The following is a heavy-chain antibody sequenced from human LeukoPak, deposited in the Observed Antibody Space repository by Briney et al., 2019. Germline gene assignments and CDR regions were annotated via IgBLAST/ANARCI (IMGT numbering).Heavy chain of an antibody. J-gene: IGHJ5*02. V-gene: IGHV3-20*04. CDR1: GFTFDDYG. CDR2: INWNGGST. CDR3: ARDPRESYFWSGYTNWFDP. D-gene: IGHD3-3*01. Sequence: RPGGSLRLSCAASGFTFDDYGMSWVRQAPGKGLEWVSGINWNGGSTGYADSVKGRFTISRDNAKNSLYLQMNSLRAEDTALYYCARDPRESYFWSGYTNWFDPWGQGTLVTVSS.